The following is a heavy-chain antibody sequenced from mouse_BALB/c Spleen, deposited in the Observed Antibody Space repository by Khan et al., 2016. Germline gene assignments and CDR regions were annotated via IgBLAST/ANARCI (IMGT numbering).Heavy chain of an antibody. V-gene: IGHV3-2*02. CDR3: ARNYRYDRAMDY. CDR1: GYSITSDYA. Sequence: EVQLQESGPGLVNPSQSLSLTCTVTGYSITSDYAWNWIRQFPGNKLEWMGYITYSGSTSYNPSLKSRISITRDTSKNQFFLQLNSVTTEDTATYYGARNYRYDRAMDYWGQGTSVTVSS. J-gene: IGHJ4*01. D-gene: IGHD2-14*01. CDR2: ITYSGST.